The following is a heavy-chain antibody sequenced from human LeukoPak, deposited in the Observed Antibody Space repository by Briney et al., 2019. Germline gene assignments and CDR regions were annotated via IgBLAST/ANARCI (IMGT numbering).Heavy chain of an antibody. V-gene: IGHV3-23*01. CDR3: AKTNGYYDY. D-gene: IGHD3-22*01. Sequence: PGGSPRLSCAASGFTFSNYGMSWVRQAPGKGLEWVSGISGNGDNTYYADSVKGRSSISRDNSKNTLYLQMDSLRAEDTAVYHCAKTNGYYDYWGRGTLVTVSS. J-gene: IGHJ4*02. CDR2: ISGNGDNT. CDR1: GFTFSNYG.